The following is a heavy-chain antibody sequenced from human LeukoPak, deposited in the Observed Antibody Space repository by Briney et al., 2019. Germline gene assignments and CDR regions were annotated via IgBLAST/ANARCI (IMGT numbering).Heavy chain of an antibody. CDR2: ISGSGGST. CDR1: GFTFSSYA. Sequence: GGSLRLSCAASGFTFSSYAMSWVRQAPGKGLEWVSAISGSGGSTYYADSVKGRFTISRDNSKNTLYLQINGLRAEDTAVYYCAKRPGGGLYYYYYMDVWGKGTTVTVSS. J-gene: IGHJ6*03. D-gene: IGHD2-15*01. V-gene: IGHV3-23*01. CDR3: AKRPGGGLYYYYYMDV.